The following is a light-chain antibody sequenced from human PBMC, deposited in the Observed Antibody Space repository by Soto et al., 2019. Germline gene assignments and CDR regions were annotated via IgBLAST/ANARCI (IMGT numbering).Light chain of an antibody. CDR3: SSYTTRSTHV. Sequence: QSALTQPAAVSGSPGQSITISCTGTSRDVGGYNYVSWYQQYPGKAPKLMIYVVNNRPSGVSSRFSGSKSGNTASLTISGLQPEDGADYYCSSYTTRSTHVFGTGTKLTVL. CDR2: VVN. J-gene: IGLJ1*01. CDR1: SRDVGGYNY. V-gene: IGLV2-14*01.